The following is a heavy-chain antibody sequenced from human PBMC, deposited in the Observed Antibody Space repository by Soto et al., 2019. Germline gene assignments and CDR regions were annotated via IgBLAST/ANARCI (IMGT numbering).Heavy chain of an antibody. CDR3: ARVITRYSSIWYAY. Sequence: QVQLVQSGAEVKKPGASVKVSCKASGYTFTSYDINWVRQATGQGLEWMGWMNPNSGNTGYAQKFQGRVTMTRNTSISTAYMELSSLGSEDTAVYYCARVITRYSSIWYAYWGQGSLVTVSS. CDR2: MNPNSGNT. J-gene: IGHJ4*02. CDR1: GYTFTSYD. D-gene: IGHD6-13*01. V-gene: IGHV1-8*01.